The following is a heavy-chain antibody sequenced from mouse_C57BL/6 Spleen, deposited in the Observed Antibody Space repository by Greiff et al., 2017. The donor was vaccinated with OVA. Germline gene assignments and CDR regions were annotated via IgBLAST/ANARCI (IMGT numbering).Heavy chain of an antibody. D-gene: IGHD4-1*01. CDR2: INPGSGGT. CDR3: ARGWDDAMDD. CDR1: GYAFTNYL. J-gene: IGHJ4*01. V-gene: IGHV1-54*01. Sequence: VQLQESGAELVRPGTSVKVSCKASGYAFTNYLIEWVKQRPGQGLEWIGVINPGSGGTNYNEKLKGKATLTADKSSSTAYMQLSSLTSEDSAVYFCARGWDDAMDDWGQGTSVTVSS.